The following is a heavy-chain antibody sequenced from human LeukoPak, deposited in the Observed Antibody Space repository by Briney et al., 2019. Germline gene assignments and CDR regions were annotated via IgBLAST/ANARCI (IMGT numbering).Heavy chain of an antibody. CDR3: ARDLGYSSGPNY. D-gene: IGHD6-19*01. J-gene: IGHJ4*02. CDR1: GFSFSSFS. Sequence: GGSLRLSCAASGFSFSSFSMNWVRQAPGKGLEWVSYISGGSSFTYYVDSVKGRFTISRDNVKNSLYLQMNSLRAEDTAVYYCARDLGYSSGPNYWGQGTRVTVSS. V-gene: IGHV3-21*01. CDR2: ISGGSSFT.